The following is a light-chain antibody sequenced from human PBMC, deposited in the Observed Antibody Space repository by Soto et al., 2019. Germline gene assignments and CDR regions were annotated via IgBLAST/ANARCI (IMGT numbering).Light chain of an antibody. J-gene: IGKJ3*01. Sequence: EIVLTQSPGTLSVSPGERATLFCRARQSISSTYLAWYQKKPGQAPRLLLYGAFNRATGLPDRFSGSGSGTDFTLTISRLEPEDCAFYYCQQYGSSSFAFGPGTKVEIK. CDR1: QSISSTY. CDR2: GAF. V-gene: IGKV3-20*01. CDR3: QQYGSSSFA.